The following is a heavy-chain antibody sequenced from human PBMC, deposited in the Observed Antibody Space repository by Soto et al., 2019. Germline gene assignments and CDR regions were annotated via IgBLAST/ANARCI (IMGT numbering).Heavy chain of an antibody. Sequence: SETLSLTCTVSGGSITSNAYYWGWILHPPGKGLEWLGYIYYSGSASYNPSLKSRVTMSVDTSKNQFSLKLSSVTAADTAVYYCARRPKRGSYSWCFDYWGQGTLVTVSS. CDR1: GGSITSNAYY. CDR2: IYYSGSA. V-gene: IGHV4-39*01. J-gene: IGHJ4*02. D-gene: IGHD1-26*01. CDR3: ARRPKRGSYSWCFDY.